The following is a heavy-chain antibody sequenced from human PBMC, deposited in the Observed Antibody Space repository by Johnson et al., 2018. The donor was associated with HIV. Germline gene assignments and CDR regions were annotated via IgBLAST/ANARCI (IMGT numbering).Heavy chain of an antibody. CDR3: TRERDDAFDI. V-gene: IGHV3-9*01. CDR2: ISWNSGSI. CDR1: GFTFDDYA. Sequence: VQLVESGGGLVQPGRSLRLSCAASGFTFDDYAMHWVRQAPGKGLEWVSGISWNSGSIGYADSVKGRFTISRDNAKNSLYLQMNSLRAEDTAVYYCTRERDDAFDIWGQGTMVTVSS. J-gene: IGHJ3*02. D-gene: IGHD5-24*01.